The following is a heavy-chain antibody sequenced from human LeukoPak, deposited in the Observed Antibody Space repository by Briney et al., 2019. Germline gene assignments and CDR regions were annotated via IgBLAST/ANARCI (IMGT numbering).Heavy chain of an antibody. CDR2: ISGSGGST. Sequence: PGGSLRLSCAASGFTFSSYAMSWVRQAPGKGLEWVSAISGSGGSTYYADSVKGRFTISRDSSKNTLYVQMNSLRAEDTAVYYCAKGGDSGYDHIDYWGQGTLVTVSS. D-gene: IGHD5-12*01. J-gene: IGHJ4*02. CDR3: AKGGDSGYDHIDY. CDR1: GFTFSSYA. V-gene: IGHV3-23*01.